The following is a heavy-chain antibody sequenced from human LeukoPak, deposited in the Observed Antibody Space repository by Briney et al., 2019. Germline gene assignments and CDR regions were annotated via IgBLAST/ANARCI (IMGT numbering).Heavy chain of an antibody. CDR3: AIAKVGATFYYFDY. CDR1: GYTFTSYG. Sequence: ASVKVSCKASGYTFTSYGISWVRQALGQGPEWMGWISAYNGNTNYAQKLQGRVTMTTDTSTSTAYMELRSLRSDDTAVYYCAIAKVGATFYYFDYWGQGTLVTVSS. J-gene: IGHJ4*02. V-gene: IGHV1-18*01. CDR2: ISAYNGNT. D-gene: IGHD1-26*01.